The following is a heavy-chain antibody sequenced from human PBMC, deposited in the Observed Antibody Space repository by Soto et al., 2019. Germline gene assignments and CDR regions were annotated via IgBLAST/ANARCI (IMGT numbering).Heavy chain of an antibody. D-gene: IGHD3-3*01. CDR1: GFTFSTYG. CDR3: AKTPPPYDFWSGLDY. Sequence: QVQLVESGGGVVQPGRSLRLSCAASGFTFSTYGMHWVRQAPGKGLEWVAVISFDGSNKYYADSVKGRFTISRDNSKNTLFLRMNSLRAEDTAGYYCAKTPPPYDFWSGLDYWGQGTLVTVSS. CDR2: ISFDGSNK. V-gene: IGHV3-30*18. J-gene: IGHJ4*02.